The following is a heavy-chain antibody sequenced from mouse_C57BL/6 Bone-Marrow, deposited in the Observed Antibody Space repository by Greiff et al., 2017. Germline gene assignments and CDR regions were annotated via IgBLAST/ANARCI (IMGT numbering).Heavy chain of an antibody. V-gene: IGHV1-81*01. J-gene: IGHJ1*03. CDR3: ATYGYHWYFDV. CDR1: GFTFTSYG. Sequence: QVQLQQSGAELARPGASVKLSCKASGFTFTSYGISWVKHRTGQGLEWIGEIYPRSGNTYYNEKCMGRATLTADKSSRTAYMGLRSLTSEDAAVYFCATYGYHWYFDVWGTGTTVTVSS. CDR2: IYPRSGNT. D-gene: IGHD2-2*01.